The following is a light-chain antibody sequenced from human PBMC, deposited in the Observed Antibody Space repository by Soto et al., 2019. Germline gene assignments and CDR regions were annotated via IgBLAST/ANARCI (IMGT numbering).Light chain of an antibody. CDR1: QTISSW. CDR3: QHYNSYSEA. Sequence: DIQMTQSPSTLSGSVGDRVTITCRASQTISSWLAWYQQKPGKAPKRLIYVASSLQGGVPSRFSGSGSGTEFTLTISSLQPDDFATYYCQHYNSYSEAFGQGTKVDI. CDR2: VAS. J-gene: IGKJ1*01. V-gene: IGKV1-5*01.